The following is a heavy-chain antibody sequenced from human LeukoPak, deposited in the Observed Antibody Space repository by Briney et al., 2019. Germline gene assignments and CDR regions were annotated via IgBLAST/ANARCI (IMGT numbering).Heavy chain of an antibody. CDR1: GGSFSGYY. CDR3: ARDKHQGYCSSTSCYSYGMDV. CDR2: IYYSGST. D-gene: IGHD2-2*01. J-gene: IGHJ6*02. V-gene: IGHV4-31*11. Sequence: SETLSLTCAVYGGSFSGYYWSWIRPHPGKGLEWIGYIYYSGSTYYNPSLKSRVTISVDTSKNQFSLKLSSVTAADTAVYYCARDKHQGYCSSTSCYSYGMDVWGQGTTVTVSS.